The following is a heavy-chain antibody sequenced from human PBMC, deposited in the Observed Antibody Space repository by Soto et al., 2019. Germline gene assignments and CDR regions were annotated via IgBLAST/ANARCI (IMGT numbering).Heavy chain of an antibody. D-gene: IGHD6-6*01. CDR1: SGSISSSNW. J-gene: IGHJ6*03. Sequence: SETLSLTCAVSSGSISSSNWWSWVRQPPGKGLEWIGEIYHSGSTNYNPSLKSRVTISVDKSKNQFSLKLSSVTAADTAVYYFAMGDIAARRGYYYYYMDVWGKGTTVTVSS. V-gene: IGHV4-4*02. CDR3: AMGDIAARRGYYYYYMDV. CDR2: IYHSGST.